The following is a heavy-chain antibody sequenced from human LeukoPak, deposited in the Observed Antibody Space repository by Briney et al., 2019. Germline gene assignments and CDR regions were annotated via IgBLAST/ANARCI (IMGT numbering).Heavy chain of an antibody. CDR1: GFTFSSYG. D-gene: IGHD1-26*01. CDR3: AKSHGDY. J-gene: IGHJ4*02. Sequence: PGGSLRLSCAASGFTFSSYGMHWVRQAPGKGLEWVAVISYDGSNKYYADSVKGRFTISRDNSKNTLYLQMNSLRAEDAAVYYCAKSHGDYWGQGTLVTVSS. CDR2: ISYDGSNK. V-gene: IGHV3-30*18.